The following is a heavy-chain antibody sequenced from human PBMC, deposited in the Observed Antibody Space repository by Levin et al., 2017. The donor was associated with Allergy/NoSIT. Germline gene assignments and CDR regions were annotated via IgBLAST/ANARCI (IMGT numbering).Heavy chain of an antibody. Sequence: GESLKISCKASGYTFTSYDINWVRQATGQGLEWMGWMNPNRGNTGEAQKFQGRVTMTRNTSISTAYMELSSLRSEDTAVYYCARAHPSGIAVAGTGRVYGFDYWGQGTLVTVSS. CDR2: MNPNRGNT. V-gene: IGHV1-8*01. D-gene: IGHD6-19*01. CDR1: GYTFTSYD. CDR3: ARAHPSGIAVAGTGRVYGFDY. J-gene: IGHJ4*02.